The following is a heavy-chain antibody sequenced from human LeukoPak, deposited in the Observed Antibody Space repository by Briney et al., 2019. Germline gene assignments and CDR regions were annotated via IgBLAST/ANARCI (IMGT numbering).Heavy chain of an antibody. CDR1: GGTFTSHA. D-gene: IGHD2-2*01. Sequence: SVKVSCKASGGTFTSHAIAWVRQAPGQGPEWMGGIIPISGTANYAQKFQGRVTITTDESTSTAYMELSSLTSDDTAVYYCARGLQYQLLKALGYYYMDVWGEGTTVTVSS. CDR2: IIPISGTA. CDR3: ARGLQYQLLKALGYYYMDV. J-gene: IGHJ6*03. V-gene: IGHV1-69*05.